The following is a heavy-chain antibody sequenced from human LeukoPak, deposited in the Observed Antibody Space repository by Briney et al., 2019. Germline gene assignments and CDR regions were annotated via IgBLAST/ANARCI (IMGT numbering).Heavy chain of an antibody. V-gene: IGHV1-69*01. CDR2: IIPIFGTA. CDR3: ARANEQAYCGGDCYRVDDAFDI. Sequence: ASVKVSCKASGGTFSSYAISWVRQAPGQGLEWMGGIIPIFGTANYAQKFQGRVTITADESTSTAYMELSSLRSEDTAVYYCARANEQAYCGGDCYRVDDAFDIWGQGTMVTVSS. CDR1: GGTFSSYA. D-gene: IGHD2-21*02. J-gene: IGHJ3*02.